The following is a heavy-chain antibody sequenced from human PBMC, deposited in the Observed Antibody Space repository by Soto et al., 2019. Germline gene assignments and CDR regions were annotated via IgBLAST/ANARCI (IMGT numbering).Heavy chain of an antibody. D-gene: IGHD3-16*02. CDR1: GFTFGSYA. Sequence: GGSLRLSCAASGFTFGSYAMSWVRQAPGKGLEWVSAISGSGGSTYYADSVKGRFTISRDNSKNTLYLQMNSLRAEDTAVYYCANGGRYDYVWGSYRLAAFDIWGQGTMVTVSS. CDR2: ISGSGGST. V-gene: IGHV3-23*01. CDR3: ANGGRYDYVWGSYRLAAFDI. J-gene: IGHJ3*02.